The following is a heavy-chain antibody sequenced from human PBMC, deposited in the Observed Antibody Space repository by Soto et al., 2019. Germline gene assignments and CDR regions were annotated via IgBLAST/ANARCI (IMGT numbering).Heavy chain of an antibody. CDR3: ARAISDILTGYFDY. V-gene: IGHV4-59*01. D-gene: IGHD3-9*01. CDR1: DGSITPNY. CDR2: IYYSGST. J-gene: IGHJ4*02. Sequence: SETLSLTCTVSDGSITPNYYTWVRQPPGKGLEWIGYIYYSGSTNYNPSLKSRVTISVDTSKNQFSLKLSSVTAADTAVYYCARAISDILTGYFDYWGQGTLVTVSS.